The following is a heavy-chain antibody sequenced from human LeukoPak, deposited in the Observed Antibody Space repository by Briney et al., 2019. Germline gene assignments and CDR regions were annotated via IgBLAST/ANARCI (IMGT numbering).Heavy chain of an antibody. D-gene: IGHD4-17*01. V-gene: IGHV1-3*01. CDR2: INAGNGNT. J-gene: IGHJ3*02. CDR1: GYTFTSYA. Sequence: ASVKVSCKASGYTFTSYAMHWVRQAPGQRLEWMGWINAGNGNTKYSQKFQGRVTITRDTSASTAYMELSSLRSEDTAVYYCARELGDFDAFDIWGQGTMVTVSS. CDR3: ARELGDFDAFDI.